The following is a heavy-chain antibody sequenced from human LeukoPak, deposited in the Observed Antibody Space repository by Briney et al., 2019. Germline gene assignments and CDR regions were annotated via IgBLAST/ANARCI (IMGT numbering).Heavy chain of an antibody. J-gene: IGHJ4*02. D-gene: IGHD3-22*01. CDR2: IYSGGST. CDR1: GFTVSSNY. Sequence: GGSLRLSCAASGFTVSSNYMSWLRQAPGKGLEGVSVIYSGGSTYYADSVKGRFTISRDNSKNTLYLQMNSLRAEDTAVYYCARDWGGIITMVVAPHYWGQGTLVTVSS. V-gene: IGHV3-53*01. CDR3: ARDWGGIITMVVAPHY.